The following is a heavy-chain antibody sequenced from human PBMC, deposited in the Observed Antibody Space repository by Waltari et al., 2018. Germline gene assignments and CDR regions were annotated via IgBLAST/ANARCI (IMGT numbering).Heavy chain of an antibody. CDR2: INHSGST. CDR1: GGSFSGYY. V-gene: IGHV4-34*01. Sequence: QVQLQQWGAGLLKPSETLSLTCAVYGGSFSGYYWSWIRQPPGKGLEWIGEINHSGSTNYNPSLKSRVTRSVDTSKNQFSLKLSSVTAADTAVYYCARDLRWLREYYFDYWGQGTLVTVSS. CDR3: ARDLRWLREYYFDY. D-gene: IGHD5-12*01. J-gene: IGHJ4*02.